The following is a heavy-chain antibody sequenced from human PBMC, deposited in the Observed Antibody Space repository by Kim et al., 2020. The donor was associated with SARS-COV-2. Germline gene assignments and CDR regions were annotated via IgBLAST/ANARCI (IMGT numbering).Heavy chain of an antibody. J-gene: IGHJ5*02. Sequence: SETLSLTCTVSGGSISSGGYYWSWIRQHPGKGLEWIGYIYYSGSTYYNPSLKSRVTISVDTSKNQFSLKLSSVTAADTAVYYCARDMDGSSNWNWFDPWGQGTLVTVSS. CDR1: GGSISSGGYY. D-gene: IGHD2-15*01. V-gene: IGHV4-31*03. CDR2: IYYSGST. CDR3: ARDMDGSSNWNWFDP.